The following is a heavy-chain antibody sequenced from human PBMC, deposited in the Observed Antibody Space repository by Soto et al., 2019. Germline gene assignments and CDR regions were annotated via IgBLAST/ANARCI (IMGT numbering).Heavy chain of an antibody. CDR1: GGTFSIYA. CDR3: AKHSTSSDAFDI. CDR2: IIPIFGTA. V-gene: IGHV1-69*13. D-gene: IGHD6-6*01. Sequence: SVKVPCKASGGTFSIYAINCVVQAPGQGLEWMGGIIPIFGTANYAQNFQGRVTITADESTTTAYMALSSLRSEDTAVYYCAKHSTSSDAFDIWGQGTMVTVSS. J-gene: IGHJ3*02.